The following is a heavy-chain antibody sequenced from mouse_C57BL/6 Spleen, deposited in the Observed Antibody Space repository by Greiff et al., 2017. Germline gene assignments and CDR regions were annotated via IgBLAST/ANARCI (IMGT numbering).Heavy chain of an antibody. CDR3: AREDPYCAMDY. CDR2: FYPRVGST. J-gene: IGHJ4*01. CDR1: GYTFTSYD. Sequence: QVQLQQSGPELVKPGASVKLSCKASGYTFTSYDINWVKQRPGQGLEWIGWFYPRVGSTKYNEKFKGKATFTVDTSSSTAYMESHSLTSEDSAVYFCAREDPYCAMDYWGQGTSVTVSS. V-gene: IGHV1-85*01.